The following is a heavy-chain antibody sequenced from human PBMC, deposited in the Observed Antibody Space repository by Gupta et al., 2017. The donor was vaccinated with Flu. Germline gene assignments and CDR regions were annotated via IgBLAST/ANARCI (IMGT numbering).Heavy chain of an antibody. CDR1: GGTFSSYS. Sequence: SGGTFSSYSINWVRQAPGHGLEWMGGSIPIFGRENYEQKFQGSVTITADESTRTAVMALSSLDTVDSAVYYCGADLGSGTYGWVASGGQGTLVTVSA. D-gene: IGHD1-26*01. CDR2: SIPIFGRE. CDR3: GADLGSGTYGWVAS. J-gene: IGHJ5*01. V-gene: IGHV1-69*01.